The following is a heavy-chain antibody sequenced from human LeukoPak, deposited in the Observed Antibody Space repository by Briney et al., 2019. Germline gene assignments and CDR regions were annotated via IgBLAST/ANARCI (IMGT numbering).Heavy chain of an antibody. J-gene: IGHJ5*02. Sequence: PSETLSLTCTVSGDSLNTYYWAWIRQTPGKELEWIAFVASSGTSNYNPSLKSRVSISIDPSKNQFSLALTSVTPADTAVYYCARVVRGVVTSNWFDPWGQGTLVSASS. CDR3: ARVVRGVVTSNWFDP. D-gene: IGHD2-21*02. CDR1: GDSLNTYY. CDR2: VASSGTS. V-gene: IGHV4-59*01.